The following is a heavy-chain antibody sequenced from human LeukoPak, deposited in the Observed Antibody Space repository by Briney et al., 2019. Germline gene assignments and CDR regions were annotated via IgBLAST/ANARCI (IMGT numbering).Heavy chain of an antibody. J-gene: IGHJ6*03. CDR3: ARGIRSLGSSWSYYYYMDV. Sequence: PSETLSLTCTVSGGSISSSYWSWIRQPPGKGLEWIGYIYYSGSTNYNPSLKSRVTISVDTSKSQFSLKLSSVTAADTAVYYCARGIRSLGSSWSYYYYMDVWGKGTTVTVSS. D-gene: IGHD6-13*01. V-gene: IGHV4-59*01. CDR1: GGSISSSY. CDR2: IYYSGST.